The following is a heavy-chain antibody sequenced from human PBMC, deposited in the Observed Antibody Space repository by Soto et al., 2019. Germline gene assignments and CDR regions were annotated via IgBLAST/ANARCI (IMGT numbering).Heavy chain of an antibody. D-gene: IGHD3-16*01. Sequence: ASVKVSCKASGYTFINYDISWVRQATGQGLEWMGWMNPGSGKTGYANKFQGRVTMTRDASTSTAHLELSSLTSEDTAVYYCARMASFGTLNWFDPWGQGTLVTVSA. V-gene: IGHV1-8*02. CDR2: MNPGSGKT. CDR3: ARMASFGTLNWFDP. J-gene: IGHJ5*02. CDR1: GYTFINYD.